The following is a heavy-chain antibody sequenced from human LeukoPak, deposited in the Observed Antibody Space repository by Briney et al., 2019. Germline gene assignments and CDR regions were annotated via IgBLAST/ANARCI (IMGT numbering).Heavy chain of an antibody. CDR2: ISPSGDLI. J-gene: IGHJ4*02. D-gene: IGHD3-3*01. CDR3: TRQKAGFTSGMVATSFDY. V-gene: IGHV3-21*01. Sequence: GGSLRLSCAGSGFIFSDYAMNWVRQAPGKGLEWVSSISPSGDLIYYVDSVKGRFTVSRDNAKRSLHLQMSSLGAGDTAVYYCTRQKAGFTSGMVATSFDYWGQGTLVSVSS. CDR1: GFIFSDYA.